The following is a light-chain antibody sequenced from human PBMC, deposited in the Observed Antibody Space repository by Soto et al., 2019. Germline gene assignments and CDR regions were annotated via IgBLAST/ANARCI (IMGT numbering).Light chain of an antibody. CDR3: QQYNNWPRT. CDR2: GAS. CDR1: QSVSSN. V-gene: IGKV3-15*01. Sequence: EIVMTPSPATLSASPGERATLSCRASQSVSSNLAWYQQTPGQAPRLLIYGASTRATGIPARFSGSGSGTEFTLTISSLQSEDFAVYYCQQYNNWPRTFGQGTKVDIK. J-gene: IGKJ1*01.